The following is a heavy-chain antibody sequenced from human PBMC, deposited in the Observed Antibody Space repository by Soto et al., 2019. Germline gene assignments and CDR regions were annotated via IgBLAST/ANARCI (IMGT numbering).Heavy chain of an antibody. CDR1: GFTFTNYA. J-gene: IGHJ4*02. CDR3: AKRDSSGYYYYYIPYYFDY. CDR2: ISGSGGST. V-gene: IGHV3-23*01. Sequence: GGSLRLSCAASGFTFTNYAVNWVRQAPGKGLEWVSAISGSGGSTYYADSVKGRFTISRDNSKNTLYLQMNSLRAEDTAVYYCAKRDSSGYYYYYIPYYFDYWGQGTLVTVSS. D-gene: IGHD3-22*01.